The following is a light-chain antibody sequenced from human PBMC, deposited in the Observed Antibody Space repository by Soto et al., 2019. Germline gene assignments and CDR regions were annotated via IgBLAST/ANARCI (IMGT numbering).Light chain of an antibody. J-gene: IGLJ1*01. CDR1: SSDVGRYNY. V-gene: IGLV2-14*03. Sequence: QSALAQPASVSGSRGQSITISCTGTSSDVGRYNYVSWFQQHPGKVPKLIIYDVSNWPSGVSDRFSGSKSGNTASLTISGLHPEDEADYYCSSFTSSRTFVFGTGTKDTVL. CDR3: SSFTSSRTFV. CDR2: DVS.